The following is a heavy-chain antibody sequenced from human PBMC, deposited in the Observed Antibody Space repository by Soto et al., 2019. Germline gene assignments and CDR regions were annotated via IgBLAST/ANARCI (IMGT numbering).Heavy chain of an antibody. CDR3: ARETGIAAAGSDYYYYGRDV. CDR2: ISGSGGST. CDR1: GFTFSSYA. D-gene: IGHD6-13*01. V-gene: IGHV3-23*01. J-gene: IGHJ6*02. Sequence: GSLRLSCAASGFTFSSYAMSWVRQAPGKGLEWVSAISGSGGSTYYADSVKGRFTISRDNSKNTLYLQMNSLRAEDTAVYYCARETGIAAAGSDYYYYGRDVWGQGTTGTVS.